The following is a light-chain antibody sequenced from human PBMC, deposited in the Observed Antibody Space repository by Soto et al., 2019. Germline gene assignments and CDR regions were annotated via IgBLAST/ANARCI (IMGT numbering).Light chain of an antibody. CDR1: QSVSSSS. CDR2: GAS. V-gene: IGKV3-20*01. Sequence: EIVLTQSPGTLSLSPGERATLSCRASQSVSSSSLAWYQQKPGQATRLLIYGASSRATGIPDRFIGSGSGTDFTLPISRLEPEDFAVYYCQQYGSSSVTVGQGTRLEIK. J-gene: IGKJ5*01. CDR3: QQYGSSSVT.